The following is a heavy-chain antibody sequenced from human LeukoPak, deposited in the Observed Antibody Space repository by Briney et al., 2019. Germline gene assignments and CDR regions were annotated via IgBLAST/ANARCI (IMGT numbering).Heavy chain of an antibody. D-gene: IGHD5-24*01. CDR2: IRYDGSNK. V-gene: IGHV3-30*02. J-gene: IGHJ4*02. CDR1: GFTFSSYG. CDR3: ASSIDGSRHRRFDY. Sequence: GGSLRLSCAASGFTFSSYGTHWVRQAPGKGLEWVAFIRYDGSNKYYADSVKGRFTISRDNSKNTLYLQMNSLRAEDTAVYYCASSIDGSRHRRFDYWGQGTLVTVSS.